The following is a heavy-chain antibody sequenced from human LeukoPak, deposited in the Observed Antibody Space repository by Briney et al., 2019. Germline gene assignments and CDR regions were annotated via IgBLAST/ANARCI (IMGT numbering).Heavy chain of an antibody. J-gene: IGHJ6*02. CDR1: GFTFGSYA. CDR2: ISGSGGST. D-gene: IGHD2-8*02. Sequence: GGSLRLSCAASGFTFGSYAMNWVRQAPGTGLEWVSTISGSGGSTYYADSVKGRFTISRDNSKNTLYMQMNSLRAEDTALYYCARDLHYWVAMDVWGQGTTVTVS. CDR3: ARDLHYWVAMDV. V-gene: IGHV3-23*01.